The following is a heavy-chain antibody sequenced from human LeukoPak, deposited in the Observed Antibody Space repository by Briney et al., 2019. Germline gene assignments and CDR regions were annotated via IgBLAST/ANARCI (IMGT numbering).Heavy chain of an antibody. CDR3: ARDLDYPWTLDY. J-gene: IGHJ4*02. CDR1: GGTFSSYA. V-gene: IGHV1-69*04. D-gene: IGHD3-16*01. Sequence: ASVKVSCKASGGTFSSYAISWVRQAPGQGLEWMGRIIPILGIVNYAQKFQGRVTITADESTSTAYMELSSLRSEDTAVYYCARDLDYPWTLDYWGQGTLVTVSS. CDR2: IIPILGIV.